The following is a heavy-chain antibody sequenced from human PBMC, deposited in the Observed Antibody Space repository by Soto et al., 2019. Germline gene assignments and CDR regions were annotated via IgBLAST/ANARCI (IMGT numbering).Heavy chain of an antibody. CDR3: AKDGGSSSRVYYYGMDV. V-gene: IGHV1-24*01. Sequence: ASVKVSCKVSGYTLTELSMHWVRQAPGKGLEWMGGFDPEDGETIYAQKIKGRVTMTEETSKATAYMELNSLRAEDTVFYYCAKDGGSSSRVYYYGMDVWGQGTTFTVSS. J-gene: IGHJ6*02. D-gene: IGHD6-6*01. CDR1: GYTLTELS. CDR2: FDPEDGET.